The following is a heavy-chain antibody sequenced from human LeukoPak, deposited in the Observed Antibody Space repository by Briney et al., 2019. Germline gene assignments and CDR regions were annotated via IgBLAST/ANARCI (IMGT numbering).Heavy chain of an antibody. CDR2: IWYDGSNK. D-gene: IGHD6-13*01. CDR3: ARPLYSSSWPFDY. CDR1: GFTFSSYG. V-gene: IGHV3-33*01. Sequence: GGSLRLSCAASGFTFSSYGMHWVRQAPGKGLEWVAVIWYDGSNKYYADSVKGRFTISRDNSKNTLYLQMNSLRAEDTAVYYCARPLYSSSWPFDYWGQGTLVTVSS. J-gene: IGHJ4*02.